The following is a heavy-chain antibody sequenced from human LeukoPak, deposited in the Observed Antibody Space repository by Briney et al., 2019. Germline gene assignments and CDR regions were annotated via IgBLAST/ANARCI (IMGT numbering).Heavy chain of an antibody. CDR2: IIPILGIA. D-gene: IGHD6-13*01. V-gene: IGHV1-69*04. CDR1: GGTFSSYA. Sequence: ASVKVSCKASGGTFSSYAISWVRQAPGQGLEWMGRIIPILGIANYAQKFQGRVTITADKSTSTAYMELSSLRSEDTAVYYCARLGIAAAGDAFDIWSQGTMVTVSS. J-gene: IGHJ3*02. CDR3: ARLGIAAAGDAFDI.